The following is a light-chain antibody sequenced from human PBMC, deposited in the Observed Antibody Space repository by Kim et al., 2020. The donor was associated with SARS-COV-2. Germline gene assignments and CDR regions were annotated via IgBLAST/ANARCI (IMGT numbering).Light chain of an antibody. CDR2: EVS. Sequence: QSALTQPASVSGSPGQSITISCTGTSSDVGKYNLVSWYQQHPGKVPKLMIYEVSKRPSGVSNRFSASKSGTTASLTISGLQAEDEADYYCCSYAGSSTWVFGGGTQLTVL. CDR1: SSDVGKYNL. J-gene: IGLJ3*02. V-gene: IGLV2-23*02. CDR3: CSYAGSSTWV.